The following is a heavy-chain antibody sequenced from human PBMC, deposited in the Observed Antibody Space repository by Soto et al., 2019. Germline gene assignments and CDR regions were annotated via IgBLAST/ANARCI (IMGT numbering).Heavy chain of an antibody. V-gene: IGHV4-59*01. CDR1: VDSISSYY. Sequence: SDTLSLTCTFPVDSISSYYWSWIRQPPGNGLEWIGYISYSGSTNYNPTLKSRVTISVDTSKNQFSLKLSSVTAADTAVYYCARDGYNSLFEYWGQGTLVTVSS. CDR2: ISYSGST. D-gene: IGHD5-12*01. CDR3: ARDGYNSLFEY. J-gene: IGHJ4*02.